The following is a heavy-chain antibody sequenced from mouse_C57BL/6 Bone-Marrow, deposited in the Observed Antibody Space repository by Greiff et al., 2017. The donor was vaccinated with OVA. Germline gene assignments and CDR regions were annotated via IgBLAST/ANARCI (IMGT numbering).Heavy chain of an antibody. CDR3: AREGDSPYYFDY. V-gene: IGHV1-63*01. CDR2: IYPGGGYT. J-gene: IGHJ2*01. Sequence: VMLVESGAELVRPGTSVKMSCKASGYTFTNYWIGWAKQRPGHGLEWIGDIYPGGGYTNYNEKFKGKATLTADKSSSTAYMQFSSLTSEDSAIYYCAREGDSPYYFDYWGQGTTLTVSS. D-gene: IGHD3-3*01. CDR1: GYTFTNYW.